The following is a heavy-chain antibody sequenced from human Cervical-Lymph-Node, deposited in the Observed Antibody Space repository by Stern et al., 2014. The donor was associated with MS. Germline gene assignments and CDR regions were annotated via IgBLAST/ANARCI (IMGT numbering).Heavy chain of an antibody. J-gene: IGHJ4*02. D-gene: IGHD2-15*01. Sequence: MQLVESGGGVVQPGRSLRLSCAASGFTFSSYGMHWVRQAPGKGLEWVAVIWYDGSNKYYADYVKGRFTISRDNSKNTLYLQMNSLRAEDTAVYYCARDRHDLGYCSGGSCYLPDYWGQGTLVTVSS. CDR2: IWYDGSNK. CDR3: ARDRHDLGYCSGGSCYLPDY. CDR1: GFTFSSYG. V-gene: IGHV3-33*01.